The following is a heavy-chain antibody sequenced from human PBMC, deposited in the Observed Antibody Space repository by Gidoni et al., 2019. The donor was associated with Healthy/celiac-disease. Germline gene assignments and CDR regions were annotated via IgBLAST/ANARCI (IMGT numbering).Heavy chain of an antibody. CDR1: GSTFSRYE. Sequence: EVQLVESGGGLVQPGGSLRLSCAASGSTFSRYEMNWVRQAPGKGLEWVSYISSSGSTIYYADSVKGRFTISRDNAKNSLYLQMNSLRAEDTAVYYCASILLKGNFDYWGQGTLVTVSS. CDR2: ISSSGSTI. CDR3: ASILLKGNFDY. V-gene: IGHV3-48*03. J-gene: IGHJ4*02.